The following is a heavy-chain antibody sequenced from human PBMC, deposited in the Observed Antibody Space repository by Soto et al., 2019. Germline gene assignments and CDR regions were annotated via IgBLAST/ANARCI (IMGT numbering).Heavy chain of an antibody. CDR3: ARFYQLEAGSNYQNWFDP. J-gene: IGHJ5*02. CDR2: IYYSGST. V-gene: IGHV4-31*03. D-gene: IGHD1-1*01. CDR1: GGSISSGGYY. Sequence: SETLSLTCTVSGGSISSGGYYWSWIHQHPGKGLEWIGYIYYSGSTYYNPSLKSRVTISVDTSKNQFSLKLSSVTAADTAVYYCARFYQLEAGSNYQNWFDPWGQGTLVTVSS.